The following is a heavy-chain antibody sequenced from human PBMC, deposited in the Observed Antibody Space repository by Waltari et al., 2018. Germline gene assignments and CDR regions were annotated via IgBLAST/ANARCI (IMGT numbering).Heavy chain of an antibody. CDR2: INTKPGNA. D-gene: IGHD2-2*01. CDR1: GYTFSNYA. Sequence: QVQLVQSGSELKKPGASVKVSCKASGYTFSNYAMNWVRQAPGQGLEWLGWINTKPGNARYAQGFTGRFVFSLDTSVSTAYLQISSLKAEDTAVYFCARGAYCNSTSCYYYHGMDVWGQGTTVTVSS. CDR3: ARGAYCNSTSCYYYHGMDV. V-gene: IGHV7-4-1*02. J-gene: IGHJ6*02.